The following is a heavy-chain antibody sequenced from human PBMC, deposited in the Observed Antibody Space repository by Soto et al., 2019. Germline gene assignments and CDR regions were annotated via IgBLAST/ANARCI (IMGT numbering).Heavy chain of an antibody. D-gene: IGHD5-12*01. CDR1: GYTFASCA. Sequence: GASVKVSCKASGYTFASCAMHWVRQAPGQRLEWMGWINAGNGNTKYSQKSQGRVTITRDTSASTAYMELSSLRSEDTAVYYCARDHVDIVATITFYNWFDPWGQGTLVTVSS. J-gene: IGHJ5*02. CDR2: INAGNGNT. CDR3: ARDHVDIVATITFYNWFDP. V-gene: IGHV1-3*01.